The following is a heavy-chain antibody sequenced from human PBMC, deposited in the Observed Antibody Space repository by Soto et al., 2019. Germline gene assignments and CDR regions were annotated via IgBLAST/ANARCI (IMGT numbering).Heavy chain of an antibody. D-gene: IGHD3-3*01. V-gene: IGHV3-48*02. CDR3: ARVIWSGHLTSDL. Sequence: VQVVESGGGLVQPGGSLRLSCAACGFTFSSNSMNWVRQAPGKGLEWISYISSSSSTIYADSVKGRFTISRDNAKNSLYLQMNSLRDEDTAVYYCARVIWSGHLTSDLWGQGTMVTVSS. J-gene: IGHJ5*02. CDR1: GFTFSSNS. CDR2: ISSSSSTI.